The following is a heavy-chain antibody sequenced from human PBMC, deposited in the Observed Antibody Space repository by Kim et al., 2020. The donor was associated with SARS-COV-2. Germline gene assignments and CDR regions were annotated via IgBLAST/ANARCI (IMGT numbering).Heavy chain of an antibody. CDR2: YK. V-gene: IGHV6-1*01. D-gene: IGHD6-6*01. Sequence: YKVYAVTVKSRITINPDTSKNQFSLQLNSVTPEDTAVYYCARDSVRHFDYWGQGTLVTVSS. CDR3: ARDSVRHFDY. J-gene: IGHJ4*02.